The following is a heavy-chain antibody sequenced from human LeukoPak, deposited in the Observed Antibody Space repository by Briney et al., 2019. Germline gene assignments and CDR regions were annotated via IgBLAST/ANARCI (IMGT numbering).Heavy chain of an antibody. CDR3: ARVTGYMIEDYFDY. CDR1: GGSISSYY. V-gene: IGHV4-59*01. J-gene: IGHJ4*02. CDR2: IYYSGST. Sequence: TSQTLSLTCTVSGGSISSYYWSWIRQPPGKGLEWIGYIYYSGSTNYNPSLKSRVTISVDTSKNQFSLKLRSVTAADTAVYYCARVTGYMIEDYFDYWGQGTLVTVSS. D-gene: IGHD3-22*01.